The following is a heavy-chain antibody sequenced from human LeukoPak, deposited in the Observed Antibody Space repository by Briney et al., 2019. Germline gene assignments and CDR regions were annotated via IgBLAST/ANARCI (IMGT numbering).Heavy chain of an antibody. CDR3: ATLRLGQLSFDL. CDR1: GGTFSSYA. J-gene: IGHJ5*02. D-gene: IGHD3-16*02. Sequence: SVKVSCKASGGTFSSYAISWVRQAPGQGLEWMGGIIPIFGTANYAQKFQGRVTITADESTNTAFMEMSSLRSEDTAVYYCATLRLGQLSFDLWGQGTLVTVSS. V-gene: IGHV1-69*13. CDR2: IIPIFGTA.